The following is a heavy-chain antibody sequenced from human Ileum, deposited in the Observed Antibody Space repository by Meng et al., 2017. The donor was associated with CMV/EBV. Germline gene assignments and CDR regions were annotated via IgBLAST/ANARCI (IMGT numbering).Heavy chain of an antibody. V-gene: IGHV3-23*01. CDR1: GFTFSSYA. CDR2: VSGSSITT. Sequence: EVQLLESGGDLVQPGGSLRLSCVGSGFTFSSYALSWVRQAPGKGLEWVSTVSGSSITTYYADSVKGRFTISRDNYNDISSLEMNSLRVEDTALYYCVKDHKDWGHGTLVTVSS. CDR3: VKDHKD. J-gene: IGHJ4*01.